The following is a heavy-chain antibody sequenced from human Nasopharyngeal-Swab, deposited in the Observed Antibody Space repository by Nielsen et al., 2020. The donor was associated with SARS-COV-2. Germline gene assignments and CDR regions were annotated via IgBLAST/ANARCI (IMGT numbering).Heavy chain of an antibody. Sequence: SETLSLTCAVYGWSFSGYYWSWIRQPPGKGLEWIGEINHSGSTNYNPSLKSRVTISVDTSKNQFSLKLSSVTAADTAVYYCGGTTPYHYGMDVWGQGTTVTVSS. D-gene: IGHD4-17*01. CDR2: INHSGST. CDR3: GGTTPYHYGMDV. CDR1: GWSFSGYY. V-gene: IGHV4-34*01. J-gene: IGHJ6*02.